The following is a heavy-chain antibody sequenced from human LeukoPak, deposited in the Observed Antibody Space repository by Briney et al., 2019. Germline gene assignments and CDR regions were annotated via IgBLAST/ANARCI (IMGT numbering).Heavy chain of an antibody. Sequence: GGSLRLSCAASGFTFSDYHMAWVRQAPGKGLEWVSAIVGSSTYYADSVKGRFTVSRDNAKNTLYLQMNSLRAEDTAVYYCARDLVMVNTPGDDFDYWGRGTLVTVSS. CDR1: GFTFSDYH. J-gene: IGHJ4*02. D-gene: IGHD2-21*01. CDR3: ARDLVMVNTPGDDFDY. CDR2: IVGSST. V-gene: IGHV3-69-1*01.